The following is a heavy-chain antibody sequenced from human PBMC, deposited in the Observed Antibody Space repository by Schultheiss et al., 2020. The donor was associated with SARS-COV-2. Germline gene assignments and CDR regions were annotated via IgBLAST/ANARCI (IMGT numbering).Heavy chain of an antibody. D-gene: IGHD6-19*01. J-gene: IGHJ4*02. CDR3: ARVGPIAVAAVDY. V-gene: IGHV1-2*06. CDR2: INPDSGAT. Sequence: ASVKVSCKASGYIFTYHYIHWVRQAPGQGLEWMGRINPDSGATNYAQKFQGRVTMTRDTSISTAYMELSRLRSDDTAVYYCARVGPIAVAAVDYWGQGTLVTVSS. CDR1: GYIFTYHY.